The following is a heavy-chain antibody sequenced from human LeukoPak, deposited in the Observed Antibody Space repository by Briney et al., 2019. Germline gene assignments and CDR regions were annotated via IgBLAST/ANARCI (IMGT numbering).Heavy chain of an antibody. Sequence: SETLSLTCNVSGGSISNNYWTWIRQPPGKGLEWIGYVYSTGSTNYNPSLKSRVTISVDTSKNQLSLQLASVTAADTAVYYCASNTLGWRHRFDPWGQGTLVTVSS. J-gene: IGHJ5*02. CDR1: GGSISNNY. D-gene: IGHD5-24*01. CDR3: ASNTLGWRHRFDP. V-gene: IGHV4-59*01. CDR2: VYSTGST.